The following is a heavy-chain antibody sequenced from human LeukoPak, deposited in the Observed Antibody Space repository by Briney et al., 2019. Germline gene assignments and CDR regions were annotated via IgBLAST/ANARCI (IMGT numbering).Heavy chain of an antibody. CDR1: GFTFSNYG. CDR3: AKDHLWQQLVEDDY. J-gene: IGHJ4*02. V-gene: IGHV3-30*18. Sequence: GRSLRLSCAAFGFTFSNYGMHWVRQAPGKGLEWVAIISYDGSNKYYADSVKGRFTISRGNSKNTLYLQMNSLRAEDTAVYYCAKDHLWQQLVEDDYWGQGTLVTVSS. CDR2: ISYDGSNK. D-gene: IGHD6-13*01.